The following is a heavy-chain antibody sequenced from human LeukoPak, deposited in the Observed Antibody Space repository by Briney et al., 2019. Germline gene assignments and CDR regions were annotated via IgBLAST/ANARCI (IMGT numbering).Heavy chain of an antibody. D-gene: IGHD3-10*01. CDR1: GFTFSSYG. CDR3: ARDLFGSYYFDY. CDR2: TWYDGSNK. Sequence: GGSLRLSCAASGFTFSSYGMHWVRQAPGKGLEWVAVTWYDGSNKYYADSVKGRFTISRGNSKNMLYLQMNNLRAEDTAVYYCARDLFGSYYFDYWGQGTLVTVSS. J-gene: IGHJ4*02. V-gene: IGHV3-33*01.